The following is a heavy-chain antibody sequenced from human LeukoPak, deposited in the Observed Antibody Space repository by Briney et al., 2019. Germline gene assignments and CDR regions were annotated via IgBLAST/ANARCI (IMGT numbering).Heavy chain of an antibody. CDR2: IYCSGST. CDR1: GGSISSSSYY. V-gene: IGHV4-39*01. J-gene: IGHJ3*02. D-gene: IGHD6-13*01. CDR3: ARPSIAAAGHDAFDI. Sequence: SETLSLTCTVSGGSISSSSYYWGWIRQPPGKGLEWIGSIYCSGSTYYNPSLKSRVTISVDTSKNQFSLKLSSVTAADTAVYYCARPSIAAAGHDAFDIWGQGTMVTVSS.